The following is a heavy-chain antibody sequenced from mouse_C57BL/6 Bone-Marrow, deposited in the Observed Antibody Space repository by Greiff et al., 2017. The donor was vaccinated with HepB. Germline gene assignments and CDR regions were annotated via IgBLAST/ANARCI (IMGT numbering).Heavy chain of an antibody. D-gene: IGHD2-4*01. CDR2: IDPSDSYT. CDR1: GYTFTSYW. Sequence: QVQLQQPGAELVRPGTSVKLSCKASGYTFTSYWMHWVKQRPGQGLEWIGVIDPSDSYTNYNQKFKGKATLTVDTSSSTAYMQLSSLTSEDSAVYYCARGIRYFDVWGTGTTVTVSS. CDR3: ARGIRYFDV. V-gene: IGHV1-59*01. J-gene: IGHJ1*03.